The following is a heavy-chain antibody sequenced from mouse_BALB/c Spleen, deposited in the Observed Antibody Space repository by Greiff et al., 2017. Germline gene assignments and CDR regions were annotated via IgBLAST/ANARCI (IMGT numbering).Heavy chain of an antibody. CDR1: GFSLTSYG. J-gene: IGHJ3*01. D-gene: IGHD2-2*01. CDR3: ARDRGYDGAWFAY. Sequence: VKLMESGPGLVAPSQSLSITCTVSGFSLTSYGVHWVRQPPGKGLEWLGVIWAGGSTNYNSALMSRLSISKDNSKSQVFLKMNSLQTDDTAMYYCARDRGYDGAWFAYWGQGTLVTVSA. CDR2: IWAGGST. V-gene: IGHV2-9*02.